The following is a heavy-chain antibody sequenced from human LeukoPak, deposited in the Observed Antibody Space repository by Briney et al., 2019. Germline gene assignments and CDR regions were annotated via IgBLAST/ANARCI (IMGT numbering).Heavy chain of an antibody. CDR1: GGSITSYY. CDR2: IYYSGST. J-gene: IGHJ4*02. Sequence: SQTLSLTCAVSGGSITSYYWSWIRQPPGKGLEWIGYIYYSGSTNYNPSLKSRVTISVDTSKSQFSLKLSSVTAADTAVYYCTRPPDYWGQGTLVTVSS. V-gene: IGHV4-59*08. CDR3: TRPPDY.